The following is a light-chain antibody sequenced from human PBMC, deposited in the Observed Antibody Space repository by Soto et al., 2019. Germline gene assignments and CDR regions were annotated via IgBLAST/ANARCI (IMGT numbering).Light chain of an antibody. J-gene: IGKJ4*01. CDR3: QQYADSSPT. Sequence: IVLTQSPGTLSLSPGESATLSCRASHNVTGRFLAWYHHKPGQSPRLLLYGVSSRATGIPERFSGAGSGTDFTLTISRLEPDEFAIYFCQQYADSSPTVGGGTKVERK. V-gene: IGKV3-20*01. CDR1: HNVTGRF. CDR2: GVS.